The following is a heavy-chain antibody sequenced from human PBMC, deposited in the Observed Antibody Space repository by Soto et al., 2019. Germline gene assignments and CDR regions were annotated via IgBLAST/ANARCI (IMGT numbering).Heavy chain of an antibody. J-gene: IGHJ5*02. CDR1: GGSFSSGAYH. CDR3: ARMSATGTRWFDP. D-gene: IGHD6-13*01. CDR2: ISYRGIT. Sequence: TLSLTCTVSGGSFSSGAYHWSWVRQHPGQGLEWIASISYRGITYSNPSLKSRLSMSVDTSKNQFSLNLTSVTAADTAVYHCARMSATGTRWFDPWGQGTLVTVSS. V-gene: IGHV4-31*03.